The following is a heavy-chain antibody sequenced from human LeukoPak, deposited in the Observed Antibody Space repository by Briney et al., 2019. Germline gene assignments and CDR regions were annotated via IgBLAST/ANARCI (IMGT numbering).Heavy chain of an antibody. CDR3: ARAPDIVVVPAAPHRSDYYYYMDV. CDR1: GYTFTGYY. J-gene: IGHJ6*03. CDR2: INPNSGGT. Sequence: GASVKVSCKASGYTFTGYYMHWVRQAPGQGLEWMGWINPNSGGTNYAQKFQGRVTMTRDTSISTAYMGLSRLRSDDTAVYYCARAPDIVVVPAAPHRSDYYYYMDVWGKGTTVTVSS. V-gene: IGHV1-2*02. D-gene: IGHD2-2*01.